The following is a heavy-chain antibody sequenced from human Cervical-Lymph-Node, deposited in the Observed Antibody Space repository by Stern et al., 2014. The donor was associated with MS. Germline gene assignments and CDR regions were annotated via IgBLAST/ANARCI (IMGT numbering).Heavy chain of an antibody. V-gene: IGHV4-59*08. CDR3: ARLSTAVDF. CDR1: GGSISSRY. Sequence: QLQLQESGPGLVKPSETLSLTCAVSGGSISSRYWGWIRQPPGKGLEWIGLISHSGDTKYNPSLKSRVTISLDTSQNQFSLKVTAVTAADTAVYYCARLSTAVDFWGQGTLVTVSS. CDR2: ISHSGDT. J-gene: IGHJ4*02.